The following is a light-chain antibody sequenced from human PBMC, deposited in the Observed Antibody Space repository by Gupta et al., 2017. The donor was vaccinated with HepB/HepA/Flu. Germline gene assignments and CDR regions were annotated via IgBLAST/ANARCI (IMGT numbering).Light chain of an antibody. CDR3: QQRSNWPRLT. V-gene: IGKV3-11*01. J-gene: IGKJ5*01. Sequence: EIVLTQSPATLSLSPGERATLSCRASQSVSSYLTWYQQKPGQAPRLLIYDASNRATGIPARFSGSGSGTDFTLTISTLEREDFAVYYCQQRSNWPRLTFGQGTRLEIK. CDR1: QSVSSY. CDR2: DAS.